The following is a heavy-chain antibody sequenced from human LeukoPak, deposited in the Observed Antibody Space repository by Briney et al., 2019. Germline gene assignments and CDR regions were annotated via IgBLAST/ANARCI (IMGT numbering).Heavy chain of an antibody. CDR2: ISSSSSTI. V-gene: IGHV3-48*01. CDR3: AGFGGGRGN. D-gene: IGHD3-16*01. CDR1: GFTFSSYS. J-gene: IGHJ4*02. Sequence: PGGSLRLSCAASGFTFSSYSMNWVRQAPGKGLEWVSYISSSSSTIYYADSVKGRFTISRDNAKNSLYLQMNSLRAEDTAVYYCAGFGGGRGNWGQGTLVTVSS.